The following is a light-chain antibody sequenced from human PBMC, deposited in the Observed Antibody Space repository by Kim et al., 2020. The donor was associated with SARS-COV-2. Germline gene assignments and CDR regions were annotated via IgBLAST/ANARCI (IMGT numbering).Light chain of an antibody. Sequence: APGNTDWITCGGNNIESKGVHGYQQKPGQAPVLVMYFDSDRPSGIPERFSGSNSGNTATLSISRVEAGDEADYYCQVWDSSSDLWVFGGGTKLTVL. CDR2: FDS. CDR1: NIESKG. CDR3: QVWDSSSDLWV. J-gene: IGLJ3*02. V-gene: IGLV3-21*04.